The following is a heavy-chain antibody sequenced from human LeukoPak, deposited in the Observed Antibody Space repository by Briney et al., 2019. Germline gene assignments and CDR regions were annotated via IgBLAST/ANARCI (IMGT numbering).Heavy chain of an antibody. CDR2: ISSSRSYI. Sequence: GGSLRLSCAASGFTFSSYSMNWVRQAPGKGLGWVSFISSSRSYIYYADSVKGRFTISRDNAKNSLYLQMNSLRAEDTAVYYCARFIAAPYYFDYWGRGTLVTVSS. J-gene: IGHJ4*02. D-gene: IGHD6-13*01. CDR3: ARFIAAPYYFDY. CDR1: GFTFSSYS. V-gene: IGHV3-21*01.